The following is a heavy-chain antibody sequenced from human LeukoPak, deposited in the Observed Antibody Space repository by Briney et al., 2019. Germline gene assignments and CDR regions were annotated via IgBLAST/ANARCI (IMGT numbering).Heavy chain of an antibody. V-gene: IGHV4-39*07. CDR3: ARVRCSGGSCPYYYYYYYMDV. J-gene: IGHJ6*03. Sequence: PSETLSLTCTVSGGSISSFHYNWDWIRQPPGKGLEWIGTIYSNGSANYNPSLKSRVTISVDRSKKQFSLKLRFVTAADTAVYYCARVRCSGGSCPYYYYYYYMDVWGKGTTVTVSS. CDR1: GGSISSFHYN. D-gene: IGHD2-15*01. CDR2: IYSNGSA.